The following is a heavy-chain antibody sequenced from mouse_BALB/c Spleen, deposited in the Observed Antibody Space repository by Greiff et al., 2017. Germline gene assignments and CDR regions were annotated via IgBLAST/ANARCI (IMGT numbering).Heavy chain of an antibody. V-gene: IGHV3-2*02. D-gene: IGHD3-3*01. J-gene: IGHJ3*01. CDR1: GYSITSDYV. CDR3: ARRGTGFAY. Sequence: EVQLQQSGPGLVKPSQSLSLTCTVTGYSITSDYVRNWIRQLPENKLEWMGYISYSGSTSYNPSFKSRISITRDTSKNQYFLQLNSVTTEDTATYDSARRGTGFAYWGQGTLVTVSA. CDR2: ISYSGST.